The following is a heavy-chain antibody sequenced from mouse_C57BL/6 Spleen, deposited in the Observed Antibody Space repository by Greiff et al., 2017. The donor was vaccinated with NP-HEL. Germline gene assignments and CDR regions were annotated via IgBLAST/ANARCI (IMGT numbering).Heavy chain of an antibody. Sequence: EVQGVESGPGMVKPSQSLSLTCTVTGYSITSGYDWHWIRHFPGNKLEWMGYISYSGSPNYNPSLKSRISITHDTSKNHFFLKLNSVTTEDTATYYCARGIGLTGSAMDYWGQGTSVTVSS. J-gene: IGHJ4*01. CDR2: ISYSGSP. D-gene: IGHD4-1*01. CDR3: ARGIGLTGSAMDY. CDR1: GYSITSGYD. V-gene: IGHV3-1*01.